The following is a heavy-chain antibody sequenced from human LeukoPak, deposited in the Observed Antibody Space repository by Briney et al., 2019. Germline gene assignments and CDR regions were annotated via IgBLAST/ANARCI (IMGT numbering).Heavy chain of an antibody. D-gene: IGHD5-18*01. CDR1: GFTVSSNY. V-gene: IGHV3-11*01. J-gene: IGHJ4*02. CDR2: ISSSGSTI. CDR3: ARVKGYSYGIDY. Sequence: GGSLRLSCAASGFTVSSNYMSWVRQAPGKGLEWVSYISSSGSTIYYADSVKGRFTISRGNAKNSLYLQMNSLRAEDTAVYYCARVKGYSYGIDYWGQGTLVTVSS.